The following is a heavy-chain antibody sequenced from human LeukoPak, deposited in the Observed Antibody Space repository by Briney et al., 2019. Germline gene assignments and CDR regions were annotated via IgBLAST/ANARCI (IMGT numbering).Heavy chain of an antibody. CDR3: ARDGPTDSGGYYYVLDY. CDR1: GYTFTGYY. CDR2: INPNSGGT. D-gene: IGHD3-22*01. Sequence: ASVKVSCKASGYTFTGYYMHWVRQAPGQGLEWTGWINPNSGGTNYAQNFQGRVTMTRDTSISTAYMELSRLRSDDTAVYYCARDGPTDSGGYYYVLDYWGQGTLVTVSS. V-gene: IGHV1-2*02. J-gene: IGHJ4*02.